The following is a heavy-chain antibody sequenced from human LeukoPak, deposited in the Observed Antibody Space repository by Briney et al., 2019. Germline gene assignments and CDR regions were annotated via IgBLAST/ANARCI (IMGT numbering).Heavy chain of an antibody. V-gene: IGHV4-59*08. J-gene: IGHJ6*03. Sequence: SETLSPTCTVSGGSISSYYWTWIRQPPGKGLEWLGYMYYNGNTNYNPSLKSRVTISVDPSKNQFSLKLTSVTTDDTAVYYCARCFVVVPAAMLYYYYYYMDVWGKGTTVTVSS. D-gene: IGHD2-2*01. CDR3: ARCFVVVPAAMLYYYYYYMDV. CDR1: GGSISSYY. CDR2: MYYNGNT.